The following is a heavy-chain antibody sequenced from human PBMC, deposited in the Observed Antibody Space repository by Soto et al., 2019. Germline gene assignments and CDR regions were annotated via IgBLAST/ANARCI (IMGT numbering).Heavy chain of an antibody. CDR2: ISYDGSNK. Sequence: GGSLRLSCAASGFTFSSYGMHWVRQAPGKGLEWVAVISYDGSNKYYADSVKGRFTISRDNSKNTLYLQMNSLRAEDTAVYYCASLWGSGSYHHPYYYYYMDVWGKGTTVTVSS. CDR3: ASLWGSGSYHHPYYYYYMDV. J-gene: IGHJ6*03. V-gene: IGHV3-30*03. D-gene: IGHD3-10*01. CDR1: GFTFSSYG.